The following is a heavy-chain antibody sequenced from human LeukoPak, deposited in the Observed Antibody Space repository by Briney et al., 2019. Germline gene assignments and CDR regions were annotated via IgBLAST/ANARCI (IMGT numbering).Heavy chain of an antibody. CDR2: ISGSGGST. CDR3: AEDGPDYGDYGGLVDY. D-gene: IGHD4-17*01. CDR1: GFTFSCYA. V-gene: IGHV3-23*01. J-gene: IGHJ4*02. Sequence: GGFLRLSCAASGFTFSCYAMGWVRPAPGKGLEWVSAISGSGGSTYYADSVKGRFTISRDNSKNMLYLQMNSLRAEGTAVYYCAEDGPDYGDYGGLVDYWGQGTLVTVSS.